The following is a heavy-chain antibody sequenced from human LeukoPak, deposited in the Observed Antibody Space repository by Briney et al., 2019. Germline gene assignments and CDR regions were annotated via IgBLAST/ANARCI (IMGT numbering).Heavy chain of an antibody. D-gene: IGHD2-2*01. V-gene: IGHV4-39*07. CDR2: IYYSGST. J-gene: IGHJ5*02. Sequence: SETLSLTCTVSGGSISSSSYYWGWIRQPPGKGLEWIGSIYYSGSTYYNPSLKSRVTISVDKSKNQFSLKLSSVTAADTAVYYCANRGGYCSSTSCWGGNWFDPWGQGTLVTVSS. CDR1: GGSISSSSYY. CDR3: ANRGGYCSSTSCWGGNWFDP.